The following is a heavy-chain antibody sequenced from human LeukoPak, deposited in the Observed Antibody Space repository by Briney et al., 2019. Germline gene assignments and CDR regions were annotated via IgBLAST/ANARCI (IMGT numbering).Heavy chain of an antibody. J-gene: IGHJ4*02. CDR2: ISSNGGST. Sequence: GGSLRLSCEASGFTFSSFAMHWVRQAQAKGLEYVSAISSNGGSTYYANSVKGRFTISRDNSKNTLYLQMGSLRAEDMAVYYCARGAVVVTNYFDFWGQGTLVTVSP. CDR3: ARGAVVVTNYFDF. D-gene: IGHD3-22*01. V-gene: IGHV3-64*01. CDR1: GFTFSSFA.